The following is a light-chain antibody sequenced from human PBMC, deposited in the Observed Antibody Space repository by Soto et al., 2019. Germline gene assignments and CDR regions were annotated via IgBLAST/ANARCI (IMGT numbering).Light chain of an antibody. CDR2: EVT. Sequence: QSALTQPPSASGSPGQSVTISCTGTSSDVGGYNYVSWYQQHPGKAPKLMIYEVTKRPSGVPDRFSGSKSGNTASLTVSGLQAEDEADYYRSSHAGSNNLVFGEGTKLTVL. V-gene: IGLV2-8*01. J-gene: IGLJ3*02. CDR3: SSHAGSNNLV. CDR1: SSDVGGYNY.